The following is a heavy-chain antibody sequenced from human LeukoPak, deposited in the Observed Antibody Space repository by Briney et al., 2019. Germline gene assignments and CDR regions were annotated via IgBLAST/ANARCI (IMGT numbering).Heavy chain of an antibody. J-gene: IGHJ4*02. V-gene: IGHV3-30*02. Sequence: GGSLRLSCAASGFTFSSYGMHWVRQAPGKGLEWVAFIRYDGSNKYYADSVKGRFTISRDNSKNTLYLQMNSLGAEDTAVYYCAKGRGSYPPASDYWGQGTLVTVSS. CDR1: GFTFSSYG. D-gene: IGHD1-26*01. CDR3: AKGRGSYPPASDY. CDR2: IRYDGSNK.